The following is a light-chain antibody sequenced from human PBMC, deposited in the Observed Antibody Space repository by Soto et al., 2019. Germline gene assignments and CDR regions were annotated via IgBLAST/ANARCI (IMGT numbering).Light chain of an antibody. J-gene: IGKJ5*01. CDR2: TAS. CDR3: QQGYSFPVT. CDR1: QGISNW. Sequence: DIQMTQSPSSVSASVGDRVTITCRVSQGISNWLAWYQQKPGKAPKLLIYTASSLQSGVPSRFSGSGSGTDFTLTISSLQPEDFATYSCQQGYSFPVTFGQGTRLEIK. V-gene: IGKV1-12*01.